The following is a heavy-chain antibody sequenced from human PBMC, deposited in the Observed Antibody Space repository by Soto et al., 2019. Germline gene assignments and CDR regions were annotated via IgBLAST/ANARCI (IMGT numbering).Heavy chain of an antibody. J-gene: IGHJ4*02. CDR2: IKEDGSEK. CDR3: ARGTVTPGLDY. CDR1: GFTFSSYW. V-gene: IGHV3-7*04. D-gene: IGHD4-17*01. Sequence: PGGSLRLSCAASGFTFSSYWMNWLRQAPGKGLEWMANIKEDGSEKYYVDSVRGRFTISRDNAKNSLYLQMNSLRAEDTAGYYCARGTVTPGLDYWGQGTLVTVSS.